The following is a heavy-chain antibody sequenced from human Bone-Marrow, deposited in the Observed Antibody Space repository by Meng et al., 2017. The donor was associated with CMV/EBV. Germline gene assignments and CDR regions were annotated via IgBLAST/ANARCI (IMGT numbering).Heavy chain of an antibody. CDR1: GFTFSSYA. V-gene: IGHV3-23*01. D-gene: IGHD5-18*01. CDR3: ARDTAMVRSLDY. Sequence: GESLKISCAASGFTFSSYAMGWVRQAPGKGLEWVSAISGSGGSTYYADSVKGRFTISRDNAKNSLYLQMNSLRAEDTAVYYCARDTAMVRSLDYWGQGTLVTFSS. CDR2: ISGSGGST. J-gene: IGHJ4*02.